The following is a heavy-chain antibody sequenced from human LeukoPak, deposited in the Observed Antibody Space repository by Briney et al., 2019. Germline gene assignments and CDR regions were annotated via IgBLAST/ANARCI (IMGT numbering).Heavy chain of an antibody. CDR1: GFTFSSYW. V-gene: IGHV3-7*01. J-gene: IGHJ4*02. Sequence: GGSLRLSCAASGFTFSSYWMSWVRQAPGKGLEWVANMEYDGSEKYYVDSVKGRFTISRDNAKNSLYLQMNSLRAEDTAVYYCARDIEAAGLFLDYWGQGTLVTVSS. CDR3: ARDIEAAGLFLDY. CDR2: MEYDGSEK. D-gene: IGHD6-13*01.